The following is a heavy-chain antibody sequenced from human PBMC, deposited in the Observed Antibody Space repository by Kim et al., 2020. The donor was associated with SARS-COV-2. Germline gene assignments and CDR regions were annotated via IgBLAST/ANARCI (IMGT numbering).Heavy chain of an antibody. J-gene: IGHJ6*02. V-gene: IGHV3-15*01. CDR2: IKSKTDGGTT. Sequence: GGSLRLSCAASGFTFSNAWMSWVRQAPGKGLEWVGRIKSKTDGGTTDYAAPVKGRFTISRDDSKNTLYLQMNSLKTEDTAVYYCTTDLYYDFWSGYYRDGGVYYYYGMYVWGQGTTVTVSS. CDR1: GFTFSNAW. CDR3: TTDLYYDFWSGYYRDGGVYYYYGMYV. D-gene: IGHD3-3*01.